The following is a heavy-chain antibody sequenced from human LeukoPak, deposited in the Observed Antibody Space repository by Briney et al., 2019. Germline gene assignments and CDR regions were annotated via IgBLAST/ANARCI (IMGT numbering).Heavy chain of an antibody. D-gene: IGHD5-24*01. Sequence: SETLSLTCTVSGGSISSYYWSWIRQPPGKGLEWIGYIYYSGSTNYNPSLKSRVTISVDTSKNQFSLKLSSVTAADTAVYYCARHIVEMATIPPGWFDPWGQGTLVTVSS. CDR3: ARHIVEMATIPPGWFDP. V-gene: IGHV4-59*08. CDR2: IYYSGST. CDR1: GGSISSYY. J-gene: IGHJ5*02.